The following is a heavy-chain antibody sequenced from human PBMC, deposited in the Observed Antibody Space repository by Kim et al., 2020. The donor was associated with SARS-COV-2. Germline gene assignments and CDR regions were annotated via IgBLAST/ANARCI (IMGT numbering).Heavy chain of an antibody. J-gene: IGHJ5*02. V-gene: IGHV4-59*01. Sequence: SETLSLTCTVSGGSISSYYWSWIRQPPGKGLEWIAYIYYSGNTNYNPSLKSRVTISVDTSKNQFSLKLSSVTAADTAVYYCARRGGIAAAGFFWFDPWGQGTLVTVSS. D-gene: IGHD6-13*01. CDR2: IYYSGNT. CDR3: ARRGGIAAAGFFWFDP. CDR1: GGSISSYY.